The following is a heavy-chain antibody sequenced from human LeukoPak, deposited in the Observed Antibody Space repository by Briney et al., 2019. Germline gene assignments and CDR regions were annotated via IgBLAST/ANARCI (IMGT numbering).Heavy chain of an antibody. CDR3: AAPGYYDSSGYSI. CDR2: IVVGSGNT. J-gene: IGHJ4*02. Sequence: TPVKVSCKASGFTFTSSAMQWVRQARGQRLEWIGWIVVGSGNTSYAQKFQERVTITRDMSTSTAYMELSSLRSEDTAVYYCAAPGYYDSSGYSIWGQGTLVTVSS. D-gene: IGHD3-22*01. CDR1: GFTFTSSA. V-gene: IGHV1-58*02.